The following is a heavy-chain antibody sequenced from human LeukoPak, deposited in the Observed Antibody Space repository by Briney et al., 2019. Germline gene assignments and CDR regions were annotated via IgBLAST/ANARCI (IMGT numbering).Heavy chain of an antibody. CDR1: GGSFSGYC. D-gene: IGHD4-11*01. CDR2: INHSGST. J-gene: IGHJ4*02. CDR3: ARGHYSNYASFDY. V-gene: IGHV4-34*01. Sequence: SETLSLTCAVYGGSFSGYCWSWIRQPPGKGLEWIGEINHSGSTNYNPSLKSRVTISVDTSKNQFSLKLSSVTAADTAVYYCARGHYSNYASFDYWGQGTLVTVSS.